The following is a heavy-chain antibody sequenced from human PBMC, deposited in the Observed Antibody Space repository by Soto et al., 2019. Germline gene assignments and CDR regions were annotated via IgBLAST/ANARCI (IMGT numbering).Heavy chain of an antibody. V-gene: IGHV3-74*01. CDR1: GFTFSPYW. D-gene: IGHD3-3*01. J-gene: IGHJ4*02. CDR2: LNSDGCST. Sequence: EVHLVQSGGGLVQPGGSLRLSCAASGFTFSPYWMYWVRQAPGKGPVWVSRLNSDGCSTDYADSVRGRFTISRDNAKNTLYLEMNGLRAEDTAVYYCARGGGYDFWTGYFEYWGQGSLVSVSS. CDR3: ARGGGYDFWTGYFEY.